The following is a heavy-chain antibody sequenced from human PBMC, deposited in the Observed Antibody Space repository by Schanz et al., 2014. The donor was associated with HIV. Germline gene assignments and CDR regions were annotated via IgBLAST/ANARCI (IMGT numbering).Heavy chain of an antibody. CDR1: GLPFSTSA. CDR2: ISGSGGST. D-gene: IGHD6-19*01. V-gene: IGHV3-23*01. Sequence: EVQLLESGGGLVQPGGSLRLSCAVSGLPFSTSAMSWVRQAPGKGLEWVSDISGSGGSTYYADSVKGRFTISRDNSKNTRERKRSSRRAEDKDVYYCTREYLGYSSGFDPWGQ. CDR3: TREYLGYSSGFDP. J-gene: IGHJ5*02.